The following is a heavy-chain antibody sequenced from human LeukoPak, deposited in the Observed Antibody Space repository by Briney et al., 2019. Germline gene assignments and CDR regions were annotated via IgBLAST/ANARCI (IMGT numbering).Heavy chain of an antibody. CDR2: INHSGST. Sequence: SETLSLTCAVYGGSFSGYYWSWIRQPPGKGLEWIGEINHSGSTNYNPSLKSRVTISVDTSKNQFSLKLSSVTAADTAVYYCARLLRGGRDTPMVTMIVVRAKSGAFDIWGQGTVVTVSS. CDR1: GGSFSGYY. D-gene: IGHD3-22*01. CDR3: ARLLRGGRDTPMVTMIVVRAKSGAFDI. J-gene: IGHJ3*02. V-gene: IGHV4-34*01.